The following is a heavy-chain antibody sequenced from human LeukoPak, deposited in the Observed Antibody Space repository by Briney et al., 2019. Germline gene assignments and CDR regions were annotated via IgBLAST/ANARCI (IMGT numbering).Heavy chain of an antibody. V-gene: IGHV3-30*18. CDR2: ISYGGSNN. J-gene: IGHJ4*02. CDR3: AKERATETRRLDY. CDR1: GFTFSRYG. Sequence: GRSLRLSCAASGFTFSRYGMHWVRQAPGKGLEWVAVISYGGSNNNYADSVNGRFTISRDNSKNTLYLQMNSLRPEDAAVYYCAKERATETRRLDYWGQGTLVTVSS.